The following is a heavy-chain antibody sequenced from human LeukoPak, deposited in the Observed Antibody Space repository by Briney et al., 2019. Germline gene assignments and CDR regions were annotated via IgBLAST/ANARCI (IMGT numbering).Heavy chain of an antibody. D-gene: IGHD5-12*01. CDR3: AKGPHSGYDLYFDY. CDR2: IRYDGSNK. J-gene: IGHJ4*02. V-gene: IGHV3-30*02. CDR1: GFTFSSYG. Sequence: PGGSLRLSCAASGFTFSSYGMHWVRQAPGKGLEWVAFIRYDGSNKYYADSVKGRFTISRDNSKNALYLQMNSLRAEDTAVYYCAKGPHSGYDLYFDYWGQGTLVTVSS.